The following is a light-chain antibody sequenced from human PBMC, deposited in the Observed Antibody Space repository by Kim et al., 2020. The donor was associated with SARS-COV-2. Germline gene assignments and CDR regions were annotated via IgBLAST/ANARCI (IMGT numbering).Light chain of an antibody. CDR2: RDS. CDR3: QSADDTGASGV. J-gene: IGLJ3*02. CDR1: ALPNQF. Sequence: PGQTATITCSGDALPNQFTYWYQQTPGQAPVLVISRDSERPSGIPERFSASSSGTTVTLTISRVQAVDEADYYCQSADDTGASGVFGGGTQLTVL. V-gene: IGLV3-25*03.